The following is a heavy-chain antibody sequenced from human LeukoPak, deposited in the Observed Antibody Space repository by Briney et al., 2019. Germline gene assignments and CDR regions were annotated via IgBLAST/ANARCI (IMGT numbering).Heavy chain of an antibody. Sequence: SETLSLTCTVSGGSISNYYWNWIRQPPGKGLEWIGYIYNSGSTNYNPSLKSRVTMSVNTSKNQFSLNLSSVTAADTAVYYCARGNKRAIDYWGQGTLVTVSP. CDR2: IYNSGST. D-gene: IGHD4-23*01. J-gene: IGHJ4*02. CDR1: GGSISNYY. V-gene: IGHV4-59*01. CDR3: ARGNKRAIDY.